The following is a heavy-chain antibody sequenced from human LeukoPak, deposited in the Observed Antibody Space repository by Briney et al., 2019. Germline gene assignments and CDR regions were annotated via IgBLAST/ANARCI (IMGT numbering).Heavy chain of an antibody. CDR3: ARHYNPYSSGFPN. CDR1: GYSFTSYW. D-gene: IGHD6-19*01. V-gene: IGHV5-51*01. Sequence: GESLQISFKGSGYSFTSYWIGWVRQMPGKGLEWMGIIYPGDSDTRYSPSFQGQVTISADKSISTAYLQWSSLKASDTAMYYCARHYNPYSSGFPNWGQGTLVTVSS. CDR2: IYPGDSDT. J-gene: IGHJ4*02.